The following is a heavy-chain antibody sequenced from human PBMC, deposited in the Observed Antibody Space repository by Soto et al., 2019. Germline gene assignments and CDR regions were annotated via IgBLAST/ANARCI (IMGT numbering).Heavy chain of an antibody. CDR2: IIPIFGTA. CDR3: ARGTTYYYDSSGYLHYFDY. V-gene: IGHV1-69*06. J-gene: IGHJ4*02. Sequence: SVKVSCKASGGTFSSYAISWVRQAPGQGLEWMGGIIPIFGTANYAQKFQGRVTITADKSTSTAYMELSSLRSENTAVYYCARGTTYYYDSSGYLHYFDYWGQGTLVTVSS. D-gene: IGHD3-22*01. CDR1: GGTFSSYA.